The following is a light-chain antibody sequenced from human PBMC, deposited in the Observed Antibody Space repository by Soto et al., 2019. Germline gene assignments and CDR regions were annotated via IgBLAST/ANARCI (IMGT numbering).Light chain of an antibody. CDR2: EGS. Sequence: QSALTQPASVSGSPGQSITISCTGTSSDVGSYNLVSWYQQHPGKAPKHMIYEGSKRPSGVSNRFSGSKSGNTASLTISGLQAEDEDDYYCCSYASSGTVVFGGGTKLTVL. CDR1: SSDVGSYNL. CDR3: CSYASSGTVV. J-gene: IGLJ2*01. V-gene: IGLV2-23*01.